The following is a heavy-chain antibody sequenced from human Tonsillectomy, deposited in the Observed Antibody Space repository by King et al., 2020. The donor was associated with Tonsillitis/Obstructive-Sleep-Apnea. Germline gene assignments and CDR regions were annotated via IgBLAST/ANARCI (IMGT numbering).Heavy chain of an antibody. CDR1: GFTFSNYW. CDR2: INIDGSDT. D-gene: IGHD2-2*01. J-gene: IGHJ4*02. V-gene: IGHV3-74*01. CDR3: ARGTLIPAGIEF. Sequence: EVQLVESGGGLVQPGGSLRLSCAVSGFTFSNYWMHLVRQAPWMGLVWVSNINIDGSDTTYADSVKGRFTISIDNAKNTLYLQMNSLRAEDTAVYYCARGTLIPAGIEFWAQGTLVNVSS.